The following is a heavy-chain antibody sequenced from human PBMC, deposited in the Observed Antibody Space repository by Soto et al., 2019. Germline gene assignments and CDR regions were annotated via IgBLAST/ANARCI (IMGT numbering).Heavy chain of an antibody. CDR1: GGSISSYY. J-gene: IGHJ5*02. Sequence: PSETLSLACTVSGGSISSYYWSLIRQPPGKGLEWIGYIYYSGSTNYNPSLKSRVTISVDTSKNQFSLKLSSVTAADTAVYYCARDGNYDILTGRMAPFDPWGQGTLVTVSS. CDR3: ARDGNYDILTGRMAPFDP. V-gene: IGHV4-59*01. CDR2: IYYSGST. D-gene: IGHD3-9*01.